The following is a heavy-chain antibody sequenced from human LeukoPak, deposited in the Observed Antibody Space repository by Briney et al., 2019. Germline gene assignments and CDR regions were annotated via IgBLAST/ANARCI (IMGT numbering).Heavy chain of an antibody. CDR3: ARDRGLLRYFDWSTSMDV. CDR1: RYTFTGYY. CDR2: INPNSGGT. J-gene: IGHJ6*03. V-gene: IGHV1-2*02. D-gene: IGHD3-9*01. Sequence: ASVKVSCKASRYTFTGYYMHWVRQAPGQGLEWMGWINPNSGGTNYAQKFQGRVTMTRDTSISTAYMELSRLRPDDTAVYYCARDRGLLRYFDWSTSMDVWGKGTTVTVSS.